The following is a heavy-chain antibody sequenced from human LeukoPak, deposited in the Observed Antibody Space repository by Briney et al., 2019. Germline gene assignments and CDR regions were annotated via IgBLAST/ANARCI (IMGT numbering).Heavy chain of an antibody. CDR3: VGSTGWPAY. D-gene: IGHD6-19*01. Sequence: PGASLRLSCAASGLTFSTYCLHGVRQSPVQGLVWVSRISSGGSIVYADSVKGRFTISRDNAKNTLYLQMNSLRDEDTAVYYCVGSTGWPAYWGQGTLVTVSS. J-gene: IGHJ4*02. V-gene: IGHV3-74*01. CDR1: GLTFSTYC. CDR2: ISSGGSI.